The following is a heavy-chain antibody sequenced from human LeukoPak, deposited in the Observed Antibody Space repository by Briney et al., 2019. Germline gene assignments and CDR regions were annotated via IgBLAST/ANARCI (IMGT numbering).Heavy chain of an antibody. Sequence: PGGSLRLSCAASGFTFSSYWMHWVRQAPGKGLVWVSRINSDGSSTSYADSVKGRFTISRDNAKNTLYLQMNSLRAEDTAVYYCTRITYYYDSSGYYHPSWGQGTLATVSS. CDR2: INSDGSST. D-gene: IGHD3-22*01. V-gene: IGHV3-74*01. CDR1: GFTFSSYW. J-gene: IGHJ5*02. CDR3: TRITYYYDSSGYYHPS.